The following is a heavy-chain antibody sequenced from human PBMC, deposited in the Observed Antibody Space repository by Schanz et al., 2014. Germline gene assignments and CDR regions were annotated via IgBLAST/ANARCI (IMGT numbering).Heavy chain of an antibody. CDR3: AKDDTQVNGMDV. Sequence: VQVVESGGDLVQPGGSLRLSCAASGFTVDSNYMSWVRQAPGKGLEWVAVIWYDGSNKDYADSVKGRFTISRDNSKNTLYLQMNSLRVEDTAVYYCAKDDTQVNGMDVWGQGTTVTVSS. V-gene: IGHV3-30*02. CDR2: IWYDGSNK. CDR1: GFTVDSNY. J-gene: IGHJ6*02.